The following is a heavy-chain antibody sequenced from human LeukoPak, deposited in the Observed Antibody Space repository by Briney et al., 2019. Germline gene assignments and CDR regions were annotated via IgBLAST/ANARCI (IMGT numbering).Heavy chain of an antibody. D-gene: IGHD2-21*02. V-gene: IGHV5-51*01. CDR2: IYPGDSDT. J-gene: IGHJ1*01. Sequence: LGESLKISCKGSGYSFTSYWIGWVRQMPGKGLEWMGIIYPGDSDTSYSPSFQGQVTISADKSISTAYLQWSSLKASDTAMYYCARLRGCGGDCYSVGYFQHWGQGTLVTVSS. CDR3: ARLRGCGGDCYSVGYFQH. CDR1: GYSFTSYW.